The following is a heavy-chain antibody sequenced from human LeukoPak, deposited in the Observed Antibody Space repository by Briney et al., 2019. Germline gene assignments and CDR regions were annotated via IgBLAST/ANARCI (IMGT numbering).Heavy chain of an antibody. V-gene: IGHV3-21*01. CDR1: GFTFSSYS. D-gene: IGHD3-10*01. CDR2: ISSSSSYI. CDR3: ARVRYDGLGFQH. Sequence: GGSLRLSCAASGFTFSSYSMNWVRQAPGKGLEWVSSISSSSSYIYYADSVKGRFTISRDNAKNSLYLQMNSLRAEDTAVYYCARVRYDGLGFQHWGQGTLVTVSS. J-gene: IGHJ1*01.